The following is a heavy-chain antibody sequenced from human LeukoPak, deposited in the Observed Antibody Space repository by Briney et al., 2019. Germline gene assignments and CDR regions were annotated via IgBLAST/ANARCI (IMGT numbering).Heavy chain of an antibody. CDR2: IIPIFGRA. CDR1: GGTFSSEA. V-gene: IGHV1-69*05. CDR3: ARGETILNWFDP. J-gene: IGHJ5*02. Sequence: ASVKVSCKASGGTFSSEAFIWVRQASGQGLEWVGGIIPIFGRADYAQKFQDIVTITTDESTSTVYMELSSLRSEDTAVYYCARGETILNWFDPWGQGTLVTVSS. D-gene: IGHD1-1*01.